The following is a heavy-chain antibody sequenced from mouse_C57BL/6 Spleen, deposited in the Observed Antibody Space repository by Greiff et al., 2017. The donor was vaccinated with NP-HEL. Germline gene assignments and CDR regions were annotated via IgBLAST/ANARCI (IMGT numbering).Heavy chain of an antibody. V-gene: IGHV5-6*01. Sequence: DVHLVESGGDLVKPGGSLKLSCAASGFTFSSYGMSWVRQTPDKRLEWVATISSGGSYTYYPDSVKGRFTISRDNAKNTLYLQMSSLKSEDTAMYYCARHPLYWYAMDYWGQGTSVTVSS. J-gene: IGHJ4*01. CDR2: ISSGGSYT. CDR1: GFTFSSYG. D-gene: IGHD2-1*01. CDR3: ARHPLYWYAMDY.